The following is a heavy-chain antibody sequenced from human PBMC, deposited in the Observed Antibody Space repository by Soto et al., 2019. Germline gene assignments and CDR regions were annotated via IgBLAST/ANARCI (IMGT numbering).Heavy chain of an antibody. Sequence: SETLSLTCAVSGGSFSGYYWSWIRQPPGKGLEWIGEINHSGSTSYNPSLKSRVTISVDTSKNQFSLKLSSVTAAATAVYYCARGRLRAAAGPRWFDPWGQGTLVTVSS. CDR2: INHSGST. CDR3: ARGRLRAAAGPRWFDP. D-gene: IGHD6-13*01. CDR1: GGSFSGYY. V-gene: IGHV4-34*01. J-gene: IGHJ5*02.